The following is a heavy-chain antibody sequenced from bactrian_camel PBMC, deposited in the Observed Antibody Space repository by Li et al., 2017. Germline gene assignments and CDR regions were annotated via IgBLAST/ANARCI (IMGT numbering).Heavy chain of an antibody. CDR2: IKDDGTT. J-gene: IGHJ4*01. CDR1: GFTFAERQ. V-gene: IGHV3S63*01. Sequence: HVQLVESGGGSVQAGETLKLSCSASGFTFAERQMCWYRQAPGSECELVSSIKDDGTTYYADSVKGRFTISGDDAKLTVYLQLNSLHTDDMAMYYCATYSSLWTHNYWGQGTQVTVS. D-gene: IGHD1*01. CDR3: ATYSSLWTHNY.